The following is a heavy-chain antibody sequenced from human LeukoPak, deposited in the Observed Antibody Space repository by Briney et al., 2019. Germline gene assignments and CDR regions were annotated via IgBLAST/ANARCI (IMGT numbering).Heavy chain of an antibody. Sequence: GGSLRLSCAASGFTFSSYAMSWVRQAPGKGLEWVSAISGSGGSTYYADSVKGRFTISRDNSKNTLYLHMNSLRAEDTAVYYCATLMPGIAVAGYYFDYWGQGTLVTVSS. CDR1: GFTFSSYA. D-gene: IGHD6-19*01. CDR2: ISGSGGST. J-gene: IGHJ4*02. V-gene: IGHV3-23*01. CDR3: ATLMPGIAVAGYYFDY.